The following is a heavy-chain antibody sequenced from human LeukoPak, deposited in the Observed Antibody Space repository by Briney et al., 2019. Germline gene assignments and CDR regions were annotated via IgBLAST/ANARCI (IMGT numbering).Heavy chain of an antibody. Sequence: ASVKVSCKASGYTFTSYYMHWVRQAPGQGLEWMEIINPSGGSTSYAQKFQGRVTMTRDMSTSTVYMELSSLRSEDTAVYYCARSSLSSSQSPSPHDYWGQGTLVTVSS. J-gene: IGHJ4*02. CDR2: INPSGGST. CDR3: ARSSLSSSQSPSPHDY. V-gene: IGHV1-46*01. CDR1: GYTFTSYY. D-gene: IGHD6-13*01.